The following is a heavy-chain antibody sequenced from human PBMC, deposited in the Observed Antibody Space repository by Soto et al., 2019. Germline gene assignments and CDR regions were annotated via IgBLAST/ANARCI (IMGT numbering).Heavy chain of an antibody. D-gene: IGHD3-3*01. CDR1: GFTFSSYA. J-gene: IGHJ4*02. CDR2: ISGSGGST. CDR3: AKEGYYDFWSGYFDY. V-gene: IGHV3-23*01. Sequence: EVQLLESGGGLVQPGGSLRLSCAASGFTFSSYAMSWVRQAPGKGLEWVSAISGSGGSTYYADSVKGRFPISRDNSNNTLYLQMNSLRAEDTAVYYCAKEGYYDFWSGYFDYWGQGTLVTVSS.